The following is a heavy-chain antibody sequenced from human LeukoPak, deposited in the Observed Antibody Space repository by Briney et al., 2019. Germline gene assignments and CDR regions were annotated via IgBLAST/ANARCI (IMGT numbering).Heavy chain of an antibody. V-gene: IGHV3-53*01. CDR3: AGRRSSGWYAY. CDR1: GFTVSSNY. J-gene: IGHJ4*02. CDR2: IYDSGTT. Sequence: PGGSLRLSCATSGFTVSSNYMSWVRQAPGKGLEWVSVIYDSGTTYYADSVKGRFLIFRDTSKNTVDLQMNSLRVEDTAVYYCAGRRSSGWYAYWGQRTLVTVSS. D-gene: IGHD6-19*01.